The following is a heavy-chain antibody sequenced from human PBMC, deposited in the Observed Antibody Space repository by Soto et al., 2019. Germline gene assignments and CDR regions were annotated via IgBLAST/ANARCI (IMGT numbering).Heavy chain of an antibody. CDR3: ARDARFGELLNPYYYYYGMDV. V-gene: IGHV4-31*03. CDR2: IYYSGST. J-gene: IGHJ6*02. D-gene: IGHD3-10*01. CDR1: GGSISSGGYY. Sequence: PSETLSLTCTVSGGSISSGGYYWSWIRQHPGKGLEWIGYIYYSGSTYYNPSLKSRVTISVDTSKNQFSLKLSSVTAADTAVYYCARDARFGELLNPYYYYYGMDVWGQGTTVTVSS.